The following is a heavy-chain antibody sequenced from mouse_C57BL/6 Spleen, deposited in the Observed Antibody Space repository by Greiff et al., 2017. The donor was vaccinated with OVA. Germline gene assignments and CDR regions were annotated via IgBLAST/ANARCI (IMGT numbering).Heavy chain of an antibody. D-gene: IGHD2-5*01. V-gene: IGHV1-42*01. Sequence: VQLQQSGPELVKPGASVKISCKASGYSFTGYYMNWVKQSPEKSLEWIGEINPSTGGTTYNQKFKAKATLTVDKSSSTAYMQLKSLTSEDSAVYYCARSAYYSNSFAYWGQGTLVTVSA. CDR2: INPSTGGT. CDR1: GYSFTGYY. J-gene: IGHJ3*01. CDR3: ARSAYYSNSFAY.